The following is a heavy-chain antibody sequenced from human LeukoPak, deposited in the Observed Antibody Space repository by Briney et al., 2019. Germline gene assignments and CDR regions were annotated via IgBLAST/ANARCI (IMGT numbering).Heavy chain of an antibody. CDR3: ARMNNTMVRGVIITNWLDP. CDR2: INHSGST. D-gene: IGHD3-10*01. Sequence: PSETLSLTCAVYGGSFSGYYWSWIRQPPGKGLEWIGEINHSGSTNYNPSLKSRVTISVDTSKNQFSLKLSSVTAADTAVYYCARMNNTMVRGVIITNWLDPWGQGTLVTVSS. CDR1: GGSFSGYY. J-gene: IGHJ5*02. V-gene: IGHV4-34*01.